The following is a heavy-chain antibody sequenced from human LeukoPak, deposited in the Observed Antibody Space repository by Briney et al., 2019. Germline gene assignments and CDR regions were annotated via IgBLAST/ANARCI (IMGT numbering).Heavy chain of an antibody. CDR1: RGSISSSSYY. CDR2: IYYSGST. Sequence: PSETLSLTCTVSRGSISSSSYYWGWIRHPPGKGLEWIGSIYYSGSTYYNPSLKSRVTISVDTSKNQFSLKLSSVTAADTAVYYCARHYYDSSGYPPPFDYWGQGTLVTVSS. D-gene: IGHD3-22*01. V-gene: IGHV4-39*01. J-gene: IGHJ4*02. CDR3: ARHYYDSSGYPPPFDY.